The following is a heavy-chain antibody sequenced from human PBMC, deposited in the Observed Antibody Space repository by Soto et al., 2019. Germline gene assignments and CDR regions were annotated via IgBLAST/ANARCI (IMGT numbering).Heavy chain of an antibody. J-gene: IGHJ4*02. D-gene: IGHD5-18*01. Sequence: GGSLRLSCAASGFTFSTYAMHWVRQAPGKGLEWVAMISKDGNDQYYADSVRGRFTISRDNSKNTLYLQMNSLRVEDTAVYYCATLDTAEIQTAAYWGQGTLVTVSS. V-gene: IGHV3-30*03. CDR2: ISKDGNDQ. CDR3: ATLDTAEIQTAAY. CDR1: GFTFSTYA.